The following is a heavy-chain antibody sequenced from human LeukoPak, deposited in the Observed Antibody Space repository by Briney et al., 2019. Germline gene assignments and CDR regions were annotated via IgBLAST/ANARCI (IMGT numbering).Heavy chain of an antibody. D-gene: IGHD3-10*01. CDR1: GFTFSHHW. V-gene: IGHV3-7*01. J-gene: IGHJ4*02. CDR3: ARDETGGYFEN. CDR2: INLDGDKK. Sequence: PGGSLRLSCATPGFTFSHHWMSWVRQAPGKGLEWVANINLDGDKKYYVDSVRGRFTISRDNAQKSLYLQLNSLRVEDTGVYYCARDETGGYFENWGQGTLVTVSS.